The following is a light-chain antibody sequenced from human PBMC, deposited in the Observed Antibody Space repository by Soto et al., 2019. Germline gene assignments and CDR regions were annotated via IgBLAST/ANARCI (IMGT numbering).Light chain of an antibody. Sequence: AIRMTQSPSSLSASTGDRVTITCRASQGISSYLAWYQQKPGTAPKLLIYAASTLQCGVPSRFSGSGSGTDFTLTISCLQSEDFATYYCQQYHDWPPYTFGKGTKLEIK. CDR3: QQYHDWPPYT. CDR2: AAS. CDR1: QGISSY. V-gene: IGKV1-8*01. J-gene: IGKJ2*01.